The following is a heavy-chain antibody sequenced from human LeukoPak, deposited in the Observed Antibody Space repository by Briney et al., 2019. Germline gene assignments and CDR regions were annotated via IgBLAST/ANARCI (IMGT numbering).Heavy chain of an antibody. D-gene: IGHD5-12*01. V-gene: IGHV3-21*01. CDR3: ARRGFIVAVSPNNWFDP. CDR2: ISSSSSYI. J-gene: IGHJ5*02. Sequence: GGSLRLSCAASGFTFSSYSMNWVRQAPGKGLEWVSSISSSSSYIYYADSVKGRFTISRDNAKNSLYLQMNSLRAEDTAVYYCARRGFIVAVSPNNWFDPWGQGTLVTVSS. CDR1: GFTFSSYS.